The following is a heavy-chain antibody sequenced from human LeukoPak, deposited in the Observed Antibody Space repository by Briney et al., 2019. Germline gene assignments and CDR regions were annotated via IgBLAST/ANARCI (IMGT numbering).Heavy chain of an antibody. CDR2: IHPNSGGT. D-gene: IGHD3-10*01. V-gene: IGHV1-2*04. CDR1: GYTFTGYY. J-gene: IGHJ3*02. CDR3: ARGMRVYSYGSGSYIYAFDI. Sequence: ASVKVSCKASGYTFTGYYMHWVRQAPGQGLEWMGWIHPNSGGTNYAQKFQGWVTMTRDTSISTAYMELSRLRSDDTAVYYCARGMRVYSYGSGSYIYAFDIWGQGTMVTVSS.